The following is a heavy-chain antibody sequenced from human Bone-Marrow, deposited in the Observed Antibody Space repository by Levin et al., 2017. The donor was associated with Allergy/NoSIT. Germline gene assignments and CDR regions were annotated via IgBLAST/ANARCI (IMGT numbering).Heavy chain of an antibody. CDR2: ITWNGGKT. CDR1: GFTFDDFG. J-gene: IGHJ4*02. Sequence: QPGGSLRLSCATSGFTFDDFGMFWVRQVPGKGLEWVSGITWNGGKTAYADSVRGRFTISRDNAKKSLYLQMNSLRPEDTALYYCAKGVRITMARAPFDYWGQGALVTVSS. CDR3: AKGVRITMARAPFDY. V-gene: IGHV3-9*01. D-gene: IGHD3-10*01.